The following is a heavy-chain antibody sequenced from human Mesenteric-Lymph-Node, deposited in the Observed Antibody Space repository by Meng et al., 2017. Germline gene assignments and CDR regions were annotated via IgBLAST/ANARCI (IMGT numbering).Heavy chain of an antibody. Sequence: GASLKISCAASGFTFSSYEMNWVRQAPGKGLEWVSYISSSGSTIYYADSVKSRFTISRDNAKNSLYLQMNSLRVEDTAVYFCVRGRSGFDYWGQGTLVTVSS. CDR2: ISSSGSTI. CDR1: GFTFSSYE. D-gene: IGHD3-10*01. CDR3: VRGRSGFDY. J-gene: IGHJ4*02. V-gene: IGHV3-48*03.